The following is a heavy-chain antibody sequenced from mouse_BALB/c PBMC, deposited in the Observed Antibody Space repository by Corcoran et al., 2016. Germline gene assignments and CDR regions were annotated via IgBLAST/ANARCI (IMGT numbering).Heavy chain of an antibody. CDR2: INPYNGGT. D-gene: IGHD1-1*01. Sequence: EFQLQQSGPELVKPGASMKISCKASGYSFTCYTMNWVKQSHGKNLEWIGLINPYNGGTSYNQKFKGKATLTVDKSSSTAYMELLSLTSEDSAFYYCASGYGSSPLFAYWGQGTLVTVSA. J-gene: IGHJ3*01. V-gene: IGHV1-18*01. CDR3: ASGYGSSPLFAY. CDR1: GYSFTCYT.